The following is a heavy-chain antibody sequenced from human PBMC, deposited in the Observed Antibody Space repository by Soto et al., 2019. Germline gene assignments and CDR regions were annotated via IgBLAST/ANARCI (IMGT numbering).Heavy chain of an antibody. CDR2: IIPIFNIP. CDR3: ARLAISFSTTSWFEP. D-gene: IGHD3-3*02. J-gene: IGHJ5*02. Sequence: QVQLVQSGAEVKKSGSSVKVSCRVSGGTFSRFGINWVRQAPGQGLEWMGGIIPIFNIPNYSQKFQGRVTITADVSTSTAYMELSSLRSEDTAVYYCARLAISFSTTSWFEPWGQGTLVTVSP. CDR1: GGTFSRFG. V-gene: IGHV1-69*01.